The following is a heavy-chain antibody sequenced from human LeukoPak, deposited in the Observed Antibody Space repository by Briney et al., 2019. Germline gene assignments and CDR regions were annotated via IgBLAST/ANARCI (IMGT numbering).Heavy chain of an antibody. Sequence: GESLKISCKGSGSRFTSYWIGWVRQLPGKGLEWMGIIYPGDSDTRYSPSFQGQVTISADKSISTAYLQWSSLKASDTAMYYCAFADSSGYYYRDYWGQGTLVTVSS. CDR3: AFADSSGYYYRDY. CDR1: GSRFTSYW. V-gene: IGHV5-51*01. CDR2: IYPGDSDT. D-gene: IGHD3-22*01. J-gene: IGHJ4*02.